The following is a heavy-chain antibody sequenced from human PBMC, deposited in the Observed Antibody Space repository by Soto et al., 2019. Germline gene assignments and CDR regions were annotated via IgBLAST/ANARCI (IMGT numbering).Heavy chain of an antibody. CDR1: GGTFSSYA. Sequence: GASVKVSCKASGGTFSSYAISWVRQAPGQGLEWMGGIIPIFGTANYAQKFQGRVTITADESTSTAYMELSSLRSEDTAVYYCARGPSLEWLFPPQFDYWGQGTLVTVS. J-gene: IGHJ4*02. CDR3: ARGPSLEWLFPPQFDY. V-gene: IGHV1-69*13. D-gene: IGHD3-3*01. CDR2: IIPIFGTA.